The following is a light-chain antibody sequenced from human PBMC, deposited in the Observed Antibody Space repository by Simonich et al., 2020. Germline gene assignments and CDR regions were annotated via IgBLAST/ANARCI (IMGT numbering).Light chain of an antibody. CDR2: KDS. Sequence: SYELTQPPSVSVSPGQTARITCSGDALPKQSAYWYQQKPGQAPVLVIYKDSERPSGIHERFSGSSSGKTVTLTISGVQAEDEADYYCQSADSSGTYVVFGGGTKLTVL. CDR1: ALPKQS. J-gene: IGLJ2*01. V-gene: IGLV3-25*03. CDR3: QSADSSGTYVV.